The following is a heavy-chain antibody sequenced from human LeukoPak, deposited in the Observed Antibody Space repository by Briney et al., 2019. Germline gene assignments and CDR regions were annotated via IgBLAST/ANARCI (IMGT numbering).Heavy chain of an antibody. CDR3: AAGVYDYVWGSYRPIRFDP. D-gene: IGHD3-16*02. CDR2: IVVGSGNT. J-gene: IGHJ5*02. Sequence: SVKVSCKASGFTFTSSAMQWVRQARGQRLEGIGWIVVGSGNTNYAKKFQERITITRAMSTSTAYMELSRLRSEDTAVYYCAAGVYDYVWGSYRPIRFDPWGQGTLVTVSS. V-gene: IGHV1-58*02. CDR1: GFTFTSSA.